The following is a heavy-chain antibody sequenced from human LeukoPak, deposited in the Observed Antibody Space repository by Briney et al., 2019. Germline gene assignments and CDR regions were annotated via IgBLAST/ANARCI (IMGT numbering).Heavy chain of an antibody. CDR3: ARDGPWGRVDFDY. CDR1: GFTFTNYW. Sequence: GGSLRLSCAASGFTFTNYWIHWVRQVPGKGLVWVSRINSDGTSTNFADSVKGRFTMSRDNAKNTVYLQMSSLRVEDTAVYYCARDGPWGRVDFDYWGQGTLVTVSS. D-gene: IGHD3-16*01. V-gene: IGHV3-74*01. J-gene: IGHJ4*02. CDR2: INSDGTST.